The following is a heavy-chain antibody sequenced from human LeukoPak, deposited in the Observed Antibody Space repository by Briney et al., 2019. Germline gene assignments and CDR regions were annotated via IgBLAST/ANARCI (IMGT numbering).Heavy chain of an antibody. J-gene: IGHJ3*02. Sequence: SETLSLTCTVSGGSISSSSYYWGWIRQPPGKGLEWIGSIYYSGSTYYNPSLKSRVTISVDTSKNQFSLKLSSVTAADTAVYYCASYTGDGAFDIWGQGTMATVSS. CDR2: IYYSGST. D-gene: IGHD3-16*01. V-gene: IGHV4-39*01. CDR1: GGSISSSSYY. CDR3: ASYTGDGAFDI.